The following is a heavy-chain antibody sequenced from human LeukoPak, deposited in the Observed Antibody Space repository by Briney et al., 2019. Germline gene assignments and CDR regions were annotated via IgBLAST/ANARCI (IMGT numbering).Heavy chain of an antibody. D-gene: IGHD3-22*01. Sequence: GRSLRLSCAASGFTFSSYAMHWVRQAPGKGLEWVAVISYDGSNKYYADSVKGRFTISRDNSKNTLYLQMNSLRAEDTAVYYCARVPSHDSSGYHCDYWGQGTLVTVFS. V-gene: IGHV3-30-3*01. J-gene: IGHJ4*02. CDR2: ISYDGSNK. CDR3: ARVPSHDSSGYHCDY. CDR1: GFTFSSYA.